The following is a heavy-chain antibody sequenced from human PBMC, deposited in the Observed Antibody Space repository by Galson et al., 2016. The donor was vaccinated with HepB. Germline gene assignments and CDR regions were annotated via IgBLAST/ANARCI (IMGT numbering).Heavy chain of an antibody. CDR2: ISGSGGRI. CDR3: AKCDTTVTDCNIFDS. CDR1: GFTFGTYV. Sequence: SLRLSCAASGFTFGTYVMTWVRQAPGKGLEWVSSISGSGGRISYADSVKGRFTVSRDNSKNTLYLQMISLRAEDTAMYYCAKCDTTVTDCNIFDSWGQGTLVIVSS. V-gene: IGHV3-23*01. D-gene: IGHD4-11*01. J-gene: IGHJ5*01.